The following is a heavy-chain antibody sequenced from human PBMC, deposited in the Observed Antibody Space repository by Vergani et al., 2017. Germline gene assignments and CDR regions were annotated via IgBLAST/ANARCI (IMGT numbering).Heavy chain of an antibody. CDR2: ISYDGSNK. J-gene: IGHJ6*03. CDR3: ARDPAPRRYYYYMDV. Sequence: QVQLVESGGGVVQPGRSLRLSCAASGFTFSSYAMHWVRQAPGKGLEWVAVISYDGSNKYYADSVKGRFTISRDNSKTTLYLQMNSLRAVDTAVYYCARDPAPRRYYYYMDVWGKGTTVTVSS. V-gene: IGHV3-30-3*01. CDR1: GFTFSSYA.